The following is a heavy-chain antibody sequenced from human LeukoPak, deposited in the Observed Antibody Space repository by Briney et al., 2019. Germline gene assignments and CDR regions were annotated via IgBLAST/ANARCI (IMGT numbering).Heavy chain of an antibody. CDR3: AVSSGWYSGFDY. CDR1: GGSISSSSYY. Sequence: SETLSLTCTVSGGSISSSSYYWGWIRQPRVKGLEWIGSISYSGSTYYSPSLKSRITMSVDTSKNHFSLKLSSVTAADTAVYYCAVSSGWYSGFDYWGQGTLVTDSP. J-gene: IGHJ4*02. CDR2: ISYSGST. D-gene: IGHD6-19*01. V-gene: IGHV4-39*02.